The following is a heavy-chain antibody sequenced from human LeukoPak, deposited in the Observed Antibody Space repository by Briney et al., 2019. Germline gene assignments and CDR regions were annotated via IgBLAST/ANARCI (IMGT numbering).Heavy chain of an antibody. Sequence: PGGSLRLSCAASGFSFSSHNMNWVRQAPGKGLEWVSAISGSGGSTYYADSVKGRFTISRDNSRDTLYLQMNSLRAEDTAVYYCAKGYYDCVWGSYYFDYWGQGTLVTVSS. D-gene: IGHD3-16*01. CDR1: GFSFSSHN. CDR2: ISGSGGST. V-gene: IGHV3-23*01. CDR3: AKGYYDCVWGSYYFDY. J-gene: IGHJ4*02.